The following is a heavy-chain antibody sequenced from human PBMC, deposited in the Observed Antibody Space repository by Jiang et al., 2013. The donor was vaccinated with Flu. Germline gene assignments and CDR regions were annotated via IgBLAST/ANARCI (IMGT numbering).Heavy chain of an antibody. CDR1: GFTLSSYG. CDR3: ARDFDYGSVLPDAFDI. D-gene: IGHD3-10*01. Sequence: VQLVESGGGVVQPGRSLRLSCAASGFTLSSYGMHWVRQAPGKGLEWVAVIWYDGSNKYYADSVKGRIHHLQRQFQEHAVSANEQPESRGHGCVYCARDFDYGSVLPDAFDI. V-gene: IGHV3-33*01. CDR2: IWYDGSNK. J-gene: IGHJ3*02.